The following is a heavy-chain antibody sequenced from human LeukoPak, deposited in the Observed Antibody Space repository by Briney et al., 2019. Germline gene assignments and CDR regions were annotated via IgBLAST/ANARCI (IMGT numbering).Heavy chain of an antibody. CDR3: ARGLDYYDGTGYRSYWYLDL. CDR2: ISAYNGRT. Sequence: ASVKVSCKASGYTFTTYGISWVRQATGQGLEWLGWISAYNGRTNYGEKLQDRVTMTTDTSTSTAYMELRSLRSDDTAVYYCARGLDYYDGTGYRSYWYLDLWGRGTLVAVSS. CDR1: GYTFTTYG. J-gene: IGHJ2*01. V-gene: IGHV1-18*01. D-gene: IGHD3-22*01.